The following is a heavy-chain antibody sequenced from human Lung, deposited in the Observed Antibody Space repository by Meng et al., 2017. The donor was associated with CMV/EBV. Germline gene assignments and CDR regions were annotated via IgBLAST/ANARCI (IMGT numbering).Heavy chain of an antibody. CDR1: GYTFTSYT. V-gene: IGHV1-3*01. J-gene: IGHJ4*02. CDR2: INAGNGNT. D-gene: IGHD3-9*01. Sequence: QVQLVQSGAEVKKPGASVKVSCKASGYTFTSYTMYWVRQAPGQRLEWMGWINAGNGNTKYSQKFQGRVTITRDTSARTAYMEVSSLRSEDTAVYYCAKTPRVDWSVDYWGQGTLVTVSS. CDR3: AKTPRVDWSVDY.